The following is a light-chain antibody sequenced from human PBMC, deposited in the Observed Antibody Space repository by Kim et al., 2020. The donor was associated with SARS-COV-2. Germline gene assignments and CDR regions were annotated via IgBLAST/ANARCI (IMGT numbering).Light chain of an antibody. CDR3: QQRADWLS. Sequence: SLLPGERATLSCRASQSVSSYVAWYQQKPGRSPRLLSYDASSRATGIPARFSGSGSGTDFTLTISSLEPEDFAVYYCQQRADWLSFGGGTKVDIK. J-gene: IGKJ4*01. CDR2: DAS. CDR1: QSVSSY. V-gene: IGKV3-11*01.